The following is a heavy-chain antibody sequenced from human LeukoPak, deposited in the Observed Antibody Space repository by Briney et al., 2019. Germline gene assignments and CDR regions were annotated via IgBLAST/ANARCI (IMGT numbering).Heavy chain of an antibody. CDR2: ISGSGGST. Sequence: GGSLRLSCAASGFTFSSYAMSWVRQAPGKGLEWVSAISGSGGSTYYADSVKGRFTVSRDNSKNTLYLQMNSLRAEDTAVYYCAKPPSYYKDAFDIWGQGTMVTVSS. CDR3: AKPPSYYKDAFDI. D-gene: IGHD1-26*01. J-gene: IGHJ3*02. CDR1: GFTFSSYA. V-gene: IGHV3-23*01.